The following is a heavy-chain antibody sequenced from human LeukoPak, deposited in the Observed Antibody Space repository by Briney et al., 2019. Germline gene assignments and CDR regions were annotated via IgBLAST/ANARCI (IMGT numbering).Heavy chain of an antibody. D-gene: IGHD3-16*01. CDR3: AKDRGGVDY. V-gene: IGHV3-43*01. CDR2: IGWDGGST. J-gene: IGHJ4*02. Sequence: PGGSLRLSCAASGFTLDDYSMRWVRHGPGKGLVWVSVIGWDGGSTSCADSVKGRFTISRDNSKNSLYLQMNSLRSEDSALYYCAKDRGGVDYWGQGTLVTVSS. CDR1: GFTLDDYS.